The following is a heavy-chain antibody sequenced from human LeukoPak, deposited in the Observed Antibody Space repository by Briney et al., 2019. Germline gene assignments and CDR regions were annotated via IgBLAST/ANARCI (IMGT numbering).Heavy chain of an antibody. D-gene: IGHD6-19*01. Sequence: SETLSLTCTVSGGSISSSSYYWGWIRQPPGKGLEWIGSIYYSGSTYYNPSLKSRVTISVETSKNQFSLKLSSVTAADTAVYYCARDSSGWYMGGAFDIWGQGTMVTVSS. CDR1: GGSISSSSYY. V-gene: IGHV4-39*07. CDR3: ARDSSGWYMGGAFDI. J-gene: IGHJ3*02. CDR2: IYYSGST.